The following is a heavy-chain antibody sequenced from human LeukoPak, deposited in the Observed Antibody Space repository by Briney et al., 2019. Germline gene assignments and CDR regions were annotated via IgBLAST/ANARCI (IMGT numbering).Heavy chain of an antibody. CDR2: VGPYNGKT. Sequence: GASVKVCCKASGYIFLDYGISWPRQAPGQGLEWMGWVGPYNGKTKYSQKCQGRVTMTTDTLTNTAFLELTNLRPDDTATYYCTRDFSAKKATITDIWGQGTMVVVSS. CDR1: GYIFLDYG. J-gene: IGHJ4*02. CDR3: TRDFSAKKATITDI. D-gene: IGHD4/OR15-4a*01. V-gene: IGHV1-18*01.